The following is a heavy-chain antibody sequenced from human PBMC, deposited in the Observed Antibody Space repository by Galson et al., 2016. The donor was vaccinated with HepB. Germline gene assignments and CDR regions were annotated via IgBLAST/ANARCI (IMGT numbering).Heavy chain of an antibody. CDR3: ARQLNYYDSSGYFRNWFDP. CDR2: IYHRGTT. V-gene: IGHV4-39*01. D-gene: IGHD3-22*01. J-gene: IGHJ5*02. CDR1: GDSIFSSNYN. Sequence: ETLSLTCTVFGDSIFSSNYNWGWVRQSPGKGLEWVGSIYHRGTTYYNPSLKSRVTMSVDLSKNQFSLKLRSVTAADTTVYFCARQLNYYDSSGYFRNWFDPWGQGTLVTVSS.